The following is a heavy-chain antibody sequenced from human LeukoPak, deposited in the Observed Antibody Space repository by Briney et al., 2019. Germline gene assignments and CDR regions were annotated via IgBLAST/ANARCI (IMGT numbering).Heavy chain of an antibody. J-gene: IGHJ6*03. D-gene: IGHD2-15*01. CDR3: ASAGCSGGTCYSGGTPGYMDV. CDR2: IRYDGSDK. V-gene: IGHV3-30*02. CDR1: GFTFNNFG. Sequence: GGSLRLSCAASGFTFNNFGMHWVRQTPGKGLEWVAFIRYDGSDKYYADSVKGRFTISRDNSENTLSLQLNSLRPEDTAVYYCASAGCSGGTCYSGGTPGYMDVWGKGTTVTVSS.